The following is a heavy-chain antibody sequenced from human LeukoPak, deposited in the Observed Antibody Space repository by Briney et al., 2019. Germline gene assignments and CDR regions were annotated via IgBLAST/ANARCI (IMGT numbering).Heavy chain of an antibody. Sequence: SETLSLTCAVYGGSFSGYYWGWIRQPPGKGLEWIGEINHSGSTNYNPSLKSRVTISVDTSKNQFSLKLSSVTAADTAVYYCARGCITMVRGTAYMDVWAKGPRSPSP. CDR1: GGSFSGYY. CDR3: ARGCITMVRGTAYMDV. D-gene: IGHD3-10*01. CDR2: INHSGST. V-gene: IGHV4-34*01. J-gene: IGHJ6*03.